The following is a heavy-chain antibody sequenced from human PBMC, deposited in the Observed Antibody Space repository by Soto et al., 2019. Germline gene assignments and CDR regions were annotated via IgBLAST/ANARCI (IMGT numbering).Heavy chain of an antibody. D-gene: IGHD3-16*01. Sequence: QVQLVQSGAEVKKPGASVKVSCKASGYTFTSYYMHWVRQAPGQGLEWMGIINPSGGSTSCAQKFQGRVTMTRDTSTSTVYMELSSLRSEDTAVYYCARDSGDLTTFLVVEYFQHWGQGTLVTVSS. CDR2: INPSGGST. CDR1: GYTFTSYY. J-gene: IGHJ1*01. CDR3: ARDSGDLTTFLVVEYFQH. V-gene: IGHV1-46*03.